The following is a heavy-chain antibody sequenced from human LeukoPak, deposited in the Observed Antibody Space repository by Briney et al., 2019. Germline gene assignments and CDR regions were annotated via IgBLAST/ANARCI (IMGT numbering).Heavy chain of an antibody. CDR2: ISAYNGHT. CDR1: GYSFANFG. CDR3: ARDLGYGDYGY. D-gene: IGHD4-17*01. Sequence: GASVTVSCKASGYSFANFGISWVRQAPGQGLEWMGWISAYNGHTKYAQNLQGRLTMTTDTSTSTAYMELRSLRSDDTAVYYCARDLGYGDYGYWGQGTLVTVSS. V-gene: IGHV1-18*01. J-gene: IGHJ4*02.